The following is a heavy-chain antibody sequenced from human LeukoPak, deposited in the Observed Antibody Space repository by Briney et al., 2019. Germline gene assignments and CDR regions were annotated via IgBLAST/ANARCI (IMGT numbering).Heavy chain of an antibody. CDR1: GYGFSDYY. V-gene: IGHV1-2*02. D-gene: IGHD2-21*01. CDR3: ARGGGIQSCGGKTCFRGFVY. Sequence: GASVTVSCTASGYGFSDYYMHWVRQAPGQGLGYMGWINPNSGDNSCAQKFQGRVSMTRDTSITTLYMELTSLRSDDTAVYFCARGGGIQSCGGKTCFRGFVYWGQGTLVTVSS. J-gene: IGHJ4*02. CDR2: INPNSGDN.